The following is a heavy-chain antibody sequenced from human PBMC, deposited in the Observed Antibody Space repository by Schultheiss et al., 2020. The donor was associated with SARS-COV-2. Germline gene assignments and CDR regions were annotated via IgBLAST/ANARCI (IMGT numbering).Heavy chain of an antibody. Sequence: ASVKVSCKVSGYTLTELSMHWVRQAPGKGLEWMGGFDPEDGETIYAQKFQGRVTMTEDTSTDTAYMELSSLRSEDTAVYYCATDSPDGDYFRRAFDILGQGTMVTVSS. CDR2: FDPEDGET. J-gene: IGHJ3*02. CDR3: ATDSPDGDYFRRAFDI. CDR1: GYTLTELS. V-gene: IGHV1-24*01. D-gene: IGHD4-17*01.